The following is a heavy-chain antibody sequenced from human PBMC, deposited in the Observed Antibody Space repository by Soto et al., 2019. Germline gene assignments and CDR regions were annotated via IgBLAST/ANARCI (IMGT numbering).Heavy chain of an antibody. D-gene: IGHD4-17*01. Sequence: QVQLVQSGAEVKKPGSSVKVSCKASGGTFSTSSINWVRQAPGQGLEWMGGIIPIFGTSDYAQKFQGRITXTXXXSXRTVYMELRSLRSEDTAFYYCARGHDYGGNSDAFDIWGQGTMVTVSS. CDR1: GGTFSTSS. V-gene: IGHV1-69*05. CDR2: IIPIFGTS. J-gene: IGHJ3*02. CDR3: ARGHDYGGNSDAFDI.